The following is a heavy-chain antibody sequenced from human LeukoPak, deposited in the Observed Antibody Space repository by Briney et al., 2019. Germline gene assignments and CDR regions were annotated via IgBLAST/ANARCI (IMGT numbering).Heavy chain of an antibody. CDR3: ARDGVEVRGVFDY. J-gene: IGHJ4*02. CDR2: ISSSGSTI. V-gene: IGHV3-48*03. CDR1: GFTFSSYE. D-gene: IGHD3-10*01. Sequence: GGSLRLSCAASGFTFSSYEMNWVRQAPGKGLEWVSYISSSGSTIYYADSVKGRFTISRDNAKNSLYLQMNSLRAEDTAVYCCARDGVEVRGVFDYWGQGTLVTVSS.